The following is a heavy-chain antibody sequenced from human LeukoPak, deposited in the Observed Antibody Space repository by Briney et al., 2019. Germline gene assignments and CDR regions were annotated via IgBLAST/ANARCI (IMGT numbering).Heavy chain of an antibody. Sequence: GGSLRLSCAASGFSVNSNYMSWVRQPPGKGLEWVSVIFSGGSIYYADSVKGRFTNSRHNSKNTLYLQMNSLRAEDTAVYYCARGENYYGSWGQGTLVTVSS. V-gene: IGHV3-53*04. J-gene: IGHJ5*02. CDR3: ARGENYYGS. D-gene: IGHD3-10*01. CDR1: GFSVNSNY. CDR2: IFSGGSI.